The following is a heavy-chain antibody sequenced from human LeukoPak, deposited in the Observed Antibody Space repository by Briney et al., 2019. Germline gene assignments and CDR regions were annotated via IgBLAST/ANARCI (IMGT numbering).Heavy chain of an antibody. Sequence: GGSLRLSCTASGFTFGDYAMSWFRQAPGKGLEWVGFIRSKAYGGTTEYAASVKGRFTISRDDSKSIAYLQMNSLKTEDTAVYYCTIVGATFLLDYWGQGTLVTVSS. CDR2: IRSKAYGGTT. V-gene: IGHV3-49*03. CDR1: GFTFGDYA. J-gene: IGHJ4*02. CDR3: TIVGATFLLDY. D-gene: IGHD1-26*01.